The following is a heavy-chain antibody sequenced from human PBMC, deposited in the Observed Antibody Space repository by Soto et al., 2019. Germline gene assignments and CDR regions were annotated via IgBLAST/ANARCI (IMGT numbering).Heavy chain of an antibody. CDR2: IWYDGSNK. CDR3: ARENRVGVAALENYYYYMDV. J-gene: IGHJ6*03. D-gene: IGHD6-6*01. Sequence: PGGSLRLSCAASGFTFSSYGMHWVRQAPGKGLEWVEVIWYDGSNKYYADSVKGRFTISRDNSKNTLYLQMNSLRAEDTAVYYCARENRVGVAALENYYYYMDVWGKGTTVTVSS. V-gene: IGHV3-33*01. CDR1: GFTFSSYG.